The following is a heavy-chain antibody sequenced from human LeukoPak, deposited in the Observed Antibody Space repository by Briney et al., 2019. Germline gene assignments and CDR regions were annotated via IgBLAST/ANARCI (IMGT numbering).Heavy chain of an antibody. D-gene: IGHD3-10*01. CDR3: ASYTMVRGIDY. CDR1: GGSFSGYY. CDR2: INHSGST. J-gene: IGHJ4*02. Sequence: PSETLSLTCAVYGGSFSGYYWSWIRQPPGKGLEWIGEINHSGSTNYNPSLKSRVTISVGTSKNQFSLKLSSVTAADTAVYYCASYTMVRGIDYWGQGTLVTVSS. V-gene: IGHV4-34*01.